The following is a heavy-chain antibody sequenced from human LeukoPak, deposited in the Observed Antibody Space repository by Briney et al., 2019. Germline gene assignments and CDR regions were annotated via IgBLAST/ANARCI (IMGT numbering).Heavy chain of an antibody. D-gene: IGHD1-26*01. V-gene: IGHV1-2*02. CDR1: GYTFTGYY. Sequence: GASVKVSCKASGYTFTGYYMHWVRQAPGQGLEWMGWINPNSGGTNYAQKLQGRVTMTRDTSISTAYMELSRLRSDDTAVYYCARDRYSGSYHYFDYWGQGTLVTVSS. CDR3: ARDRYSGSYHYFDY. J-gene: IGHJ4*02. CDR2: INPNSGGT.